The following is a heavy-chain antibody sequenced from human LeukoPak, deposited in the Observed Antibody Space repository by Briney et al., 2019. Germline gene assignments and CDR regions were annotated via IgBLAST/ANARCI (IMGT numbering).Heavy chain of an antibody. D-gene: IGHD5-12*01. CDR2: MNPYSANT. CDR1: GYTFTSYD. Sequence: ASVKVSCKASGYTFTSYDINWVRQATGQGLEWMGWMNPYSANTGYAQNFQGRLTITRNTSISTAYMELSSLTSEDTAIYYCATTLRNKPPWGQGTLVTVSS. V-gene: IGHV1-8*03. CDR3: ATTLRNKPP. J-gene: IGHJ4*02.